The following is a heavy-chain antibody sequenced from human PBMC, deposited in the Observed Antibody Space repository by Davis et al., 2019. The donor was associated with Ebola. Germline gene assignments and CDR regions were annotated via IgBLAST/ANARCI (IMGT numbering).Heavy chain of an antibody. J-gene: IGHJ6*02. CDR1: GFTFSSYA. CDR2: ISSSGSTI. V-gene: IGHV3-48*03. Sequence: GESLKISCAASGFTFSSYAMSWVRQAPGKGLEWVSYISSSGSTIYYADSVKGRFTISRDNAKNPLYLQMNSLRAEDTAVYYCARRNYDILTGYYSYYGMDVWGQGTTVTVSS. D-gene: IGHD3-9*01. CDR3: ARRNYDILTGYYSYYGMDV.